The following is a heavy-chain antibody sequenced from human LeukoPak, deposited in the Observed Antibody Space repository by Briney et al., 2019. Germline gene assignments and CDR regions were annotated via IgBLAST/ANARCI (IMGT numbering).Heavy chain of an antibody. V-gene: IGHV4-34*01. CDR3: ARRAVVRHGWVQH. J-gene: IGHJ1*01. CDR1: GGSFSGYY. Sequence: SETLSLTCAVYGGSFSGYYWSWIRQPPGKGLEWIGEINHSGSTNYNPSLKSRVTISVDTSKNQFSLKLSSVTAADTAVYYCARRAVVRHGWVQHWGQGTLVTVSS. CDR2: INHSGST. D-gene: IGHD6-19*01.